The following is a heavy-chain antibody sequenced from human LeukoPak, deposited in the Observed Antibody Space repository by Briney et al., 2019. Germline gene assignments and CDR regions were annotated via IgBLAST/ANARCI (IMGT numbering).Heavy chain of an antibody. D-gene: IGHD3-22*01. Sequence: GSLRLSCAASGLTVSSNFMSWVRQAPGKGLEWVSVIYSADTTYYADSVKGRFTISRDNSKNTLYLQMNSLRVEDTAVYYCARLHHDSSGYYLDYWGQGTLVTVSS. J-gene: IGHJ4*02. CDR3: ARLHHDSSGYYLDY. CDR1: GLTVSSNF. V-gene: IGHV3-53*01. CDR2: IYSADTT.